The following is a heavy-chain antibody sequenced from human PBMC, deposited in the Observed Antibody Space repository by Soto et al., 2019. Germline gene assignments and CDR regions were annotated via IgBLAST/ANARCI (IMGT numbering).Heavy chain of an antibody. J-gene: IGHJ3*02. CDR2: ISGSADTT. V-gene: IGHV3-23*01. D-gene: IGHD3-3*01. CDR3: ARDYDFWSAYFLSGAFDI. CDR1: GFTFSSYA. Sequence: GGSLRLSCAASGFTFSSYAMSWVRQAPGKGLEWVSAISGSADTTYYADSVKGRFTISRDNSKNTLSLQMNSLRAEDTAVYYCARDYDFWSAYFLSGAFDIWGQGTMVTVSS.